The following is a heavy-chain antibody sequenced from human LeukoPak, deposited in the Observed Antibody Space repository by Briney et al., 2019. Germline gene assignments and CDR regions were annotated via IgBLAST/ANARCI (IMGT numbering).Heavy chain of an antibody. D-gene: IGHD2-8*02. J-gene: IGHJ6*03. CDR1: GFTFRTYA. CDR3: AKAPLGSCTGARCYSLDA. V-gene: IGHV3-23*01. CDR2: ISGSDPGT. Sequence: GGSLRLSRVASGFTFRTYAMSWVRQTPWMGLEWVSAISGSDPGTYHADSVKGRFTISRDNSKNTLYLQMNNLRAEDTAIYFCAKAPLGSCTGARCYSLDAWGKGTTVSVSS.